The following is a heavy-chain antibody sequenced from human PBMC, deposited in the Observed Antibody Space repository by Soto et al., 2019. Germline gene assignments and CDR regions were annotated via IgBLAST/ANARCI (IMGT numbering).Heavy chain of an antibody. Sequence: AASVKVSCKASGGTFSSYAISWVRQAPGQGLEWMGGIIPIFGTANYAQKFQGRVTITADESTSTAYMELSSLRSEDTAVYYCGRDQKVGGYYTFDYWGQGTLVTLS. CDR1: GGTFSSYA. V-gene: IGHV1-69*13. J-gene: IGHJ4*02. CDR2: IIPIFGTA. D-gene: IGHD3-3*01. CDR3: GRDQKVGGYYTFDY.